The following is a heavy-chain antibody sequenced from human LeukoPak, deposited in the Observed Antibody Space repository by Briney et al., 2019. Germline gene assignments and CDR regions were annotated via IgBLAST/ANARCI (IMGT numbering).Heavy chain of an antibody. CDR2: INSGSTYT. V-gene: IGHV3-21*01. Sequence: GGSLRLSCVASGFTFGKYWMSWVRQAPGKGLEWVSSINSGSTYTYYTESVKGRFTVSRDNAKNSLFLQMNSLRAEDTAIYYCARSLTTLTYEGYWGQGTLVTVSS. J-gene: IGHJ4*02. CDR3: ARSLTTLTYEGY. CDR1: GFTFGKYW. D-gene: IGHD1-1*01.